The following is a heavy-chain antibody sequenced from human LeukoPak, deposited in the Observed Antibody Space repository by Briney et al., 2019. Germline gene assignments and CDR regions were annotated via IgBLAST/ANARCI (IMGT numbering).Heavy chain of an antibody. J-gene: IGHJ4*02. D-gene: IGHD4-23*01. Sequence: SETLSLTCAVSGYSISSGYYWGWFRQPPGKGLEWIGCMYHSGSTYYNPSLKSRVTISVDTSKNQFSLTLSSVTAADTALYYCARKYGSNAGYFDYWGQGALVTVSS. CDR3: ARKYGSNAGYFDY. CDR1: GYSISSGYY. V-gene: IGHV4-38-2*01. CDR2: MYHSGST.